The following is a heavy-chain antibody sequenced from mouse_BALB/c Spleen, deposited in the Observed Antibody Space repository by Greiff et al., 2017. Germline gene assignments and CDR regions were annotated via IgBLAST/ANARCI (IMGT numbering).Heavy chain of an antibody. J-gene: IGHJ2*01. CDR3: ARHIGGNYYFDY. CDR2: INSNGGST. Sequence: EVKLVESGGGLVKLGGSLKLSCAASGFTFSSYYMSWVRQTPEKRLELVAAINSNGGSTYYPDTVKGRFTISRDNAKNTLYLQMSSLKSEDTALYYCARHIGGNYYFDYWGQGTTLTVSS. CDR1: GFTFSSYY. V-gene: IGHV5-6-2*01. D-gene: IGHD2-1*01.